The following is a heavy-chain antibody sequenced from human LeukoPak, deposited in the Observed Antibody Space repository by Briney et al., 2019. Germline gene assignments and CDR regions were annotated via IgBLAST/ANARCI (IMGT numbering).Heavy chain of an antibody. CDR1: GGTFSSYA. CDR2: IVPIFGTA. D-gene: IGHD2-15*01. Sequence: SVKVSCKASGGTFSSYAISWVRQAPGQGLEWMGGIVPIFGTANYAQKFQGRVTITTDESTSTAYMELSSLRSEDTAVYYCASWEKYCSGGSCTDYWGQGTLVTVSS. J-gene: IGHJ4*02. V-gene: IGHV1-69*05. CDR3: ASWEKYCSGGSCTDY.